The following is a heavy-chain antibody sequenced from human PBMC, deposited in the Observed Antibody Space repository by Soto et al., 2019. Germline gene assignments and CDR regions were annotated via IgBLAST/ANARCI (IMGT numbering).Heavy chain of an antibody. CDR1: GFTFNDYA. Sequence: EVHLVQSGGGLVQPGESLSLSCVASGFTFNDYAMHWVRQTPGKGLEWVAAISNRGSSAYYADSVKGRFTISRDKSTNTLSLDMHTLRVEDTAVYFCAKAFCDAATCLLCESWGQGTPVAVSP. CDR2: ISNRGSSA. D-gene: IGHD2-21*01. V-gene: IGHV3-23*04. J-gene: IGHJ4*02. CDR3: AKAFCDAATCLLCES.